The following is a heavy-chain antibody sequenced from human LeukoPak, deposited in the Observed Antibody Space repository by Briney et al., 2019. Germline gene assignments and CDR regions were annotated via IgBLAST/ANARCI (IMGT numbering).Heavy chain of an antibody. CDR1: GYTFTGYY. D-gene: IGHD7-27*01. J-gene: IGHJ6*02. CDR2: INPNSGGT. Sequence: GESLKISCKASGYTFTGYYMHWVRQAPGQGLEWMGWINPNSGGTNYAQKFQGRVTMTRDTSISTAYMELSRLRSDDTAVYYCARDILALGTYYYYYGMDVWGQGTTVTVSS. CDR3: ARDILALGTYYYYYGMDV. V-gene: IGHV1-2*02.